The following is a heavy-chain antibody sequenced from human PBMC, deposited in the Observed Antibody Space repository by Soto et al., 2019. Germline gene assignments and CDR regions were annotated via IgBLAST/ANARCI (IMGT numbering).Heavy chain of an antibody. J-gene: IGHJ4*02. Sequence: QVQLMQSGAEVKKPGASVKVSCKASGYTFTSYYMHWVRQAPGQGLEWMGIINPSGGSTSYAQKCQGRVTMTRDTSTSTVYRELSSLRSDDTAVDYCVWAAATSMYYVDYWGQGPLVTVSS. D-gene: IGHD6-13*01. CDR2: INPSGGST. V-gene: IGHV1-46*01. CDR3: VWAAATSMYYVDY. CDR1: GYTFTSYY.